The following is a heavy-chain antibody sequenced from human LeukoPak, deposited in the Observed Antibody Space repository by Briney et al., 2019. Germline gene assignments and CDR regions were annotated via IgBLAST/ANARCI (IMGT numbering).Heavy chain of an antibody. Sequence: GGSLRLSCAASGFTFSSYAMTWVRQAPGKGLGGVSGISGSGDRTYYADSVKGRFTISRDNSKNTLYLEMNGLTAEDSAVYYCAQDRMAAAGRQAIWNYWGQGTLVTVSS. J-gene: IGHJ4*02. CDR1: GFTFSSYA. V-gene: IGHV3-23*01. D-gene: IGHD6-25*01. CDR2: ISGSGDRT. CDR3: AQDRMAAAGRQAIWNY.